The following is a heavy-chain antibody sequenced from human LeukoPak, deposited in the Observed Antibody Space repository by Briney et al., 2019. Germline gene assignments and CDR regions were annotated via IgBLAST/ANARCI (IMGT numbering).Heavy chain of an antibody. CDR2: ISSSSSYI. J-gene: IGHJ6*03. V-gene: IGHV3-21*04. Sequence: KPGGSLRLSCAASGLTFSRYSMNWVRQAPGKGLEWVSSISSSSSYIYYADSVKGRFTISRDNAKNSLFLQMNSLRAEDTAVYYCARVLRYCSGGNCYSGGLGYMDVWGKGTTVTISS. D-gene: IGHD2-15*01. CDR1: GLTFSRYS. CDR3: ARVLRYCSGGNCYSGGLGYMDV.